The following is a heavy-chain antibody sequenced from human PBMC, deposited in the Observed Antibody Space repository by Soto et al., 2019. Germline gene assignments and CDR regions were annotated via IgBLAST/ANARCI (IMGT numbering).Heavy chain of an antibody. J-gene: IGHJ4*02. CDR3: ARDPDSSGYYVFDY. Sequence: XVSMRLSCAASGFTFGSYAMHGVRQAPGKGLEWVAVISYDGSNKYHADSVKGRFTISRDNSKNTLYLQMNSLRAEDTAVYYCARDPDSSGYYVFDYWGQGTLVTVSS. CDR2: ISYDGSNK. V-gene: IGHV3-30-3*01. D-gene: IGHD3-22*01. CDR1: GFTFGSYA.